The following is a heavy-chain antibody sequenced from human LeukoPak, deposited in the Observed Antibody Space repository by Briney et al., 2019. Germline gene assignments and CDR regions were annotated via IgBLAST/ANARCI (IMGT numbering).Heavy chain of an antibody. CDR3: ARGLHRIAVAGKGSHPFDY. CDR1: GFTFSRNS. D-gene: IGHD6-13*01. J-gene: IGHJ4*02. Sequence: GGSLRLSCAASGFTFSRNSMTWVRQVPGKGLEWVSSISTSSSYIYYADSVKGRFTISRDNAKKSLYLQMNSLRAEDTAVYYCARGLHRIAVAGKGSHPFDYWGQGTLVTVSS. V-gene: IGHV3-21*01. CDR2: ISTSSSYI.